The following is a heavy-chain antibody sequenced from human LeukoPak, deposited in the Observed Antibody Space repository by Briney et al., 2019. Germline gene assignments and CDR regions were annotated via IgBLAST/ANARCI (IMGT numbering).Heavy chain of an antibody. J-gene: IGHJ3*02. D-gene: IGHD6-13*01. CDR2: ISSSGSTI. Sequence: GGSLRLSCAASGFTFSDYYMSWIRQAPGKGLEWVSYISSSGSTIYYADSVKGRFTTSRDNAKNSLYLQMNSLRAEDTALYYCAREGYSSTAHAFDIWGQGTMVTVSS. CDR1: GFTFSDYY. CDR3: AREGYSSTAHAFDI. V-gene: IGHV3-11*01.